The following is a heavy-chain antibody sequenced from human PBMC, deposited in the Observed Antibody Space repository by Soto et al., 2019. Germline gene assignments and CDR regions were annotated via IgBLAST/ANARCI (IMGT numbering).Heavy chain of an antibody. CDR3: ARVTLEYYDSSGYYLLDY. D-gene: IGHD3-22*01. J-gene: IGHJ4*02. Sequence: ASVKVSCKASGYTFTSYGISWVRQAPGQGLKWMGWISAYNGNTNYAQKLQGRVTMTTDTSTSTAYMELRSLRSDDTAVYYCARVTLEYYDSSGYYLLDYWGQGTLVTVSS. CDR1: GYTFTSYG. CDR2: ISAYNGNT. V-gene: IGHV1-18*01.